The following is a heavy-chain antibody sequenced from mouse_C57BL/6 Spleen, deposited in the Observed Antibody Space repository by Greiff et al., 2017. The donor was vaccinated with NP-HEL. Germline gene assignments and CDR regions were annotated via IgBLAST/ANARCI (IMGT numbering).Heavy chain of an antibody. CDR3: ARGGSPAWFAY. CDR2: ISYDGSN. Sequence: EVHLVESGPGLVKPSQSLSLTCSVTGYSITSGYYWNWIRQFPGNKLEWMGYISYDGSNNYNPSLKNRISITRDTSKNQFFLKLNSVTTEDTATYYCARGGSPAWFAYWGQGTLVTVSA. D-gene: IGHD1-1*01. CDR1: GYSITSGYY. V-gene: IGHV3-6*01. J-gene: IGHJ3*01.